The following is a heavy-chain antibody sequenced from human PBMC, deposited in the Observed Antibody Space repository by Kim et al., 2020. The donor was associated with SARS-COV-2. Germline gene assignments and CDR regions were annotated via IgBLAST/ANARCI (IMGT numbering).Heavy chain of an antibody. Sequence: GGSLRLSCAASEVTFNINVIHWVRQAPGKGLEWLALISYDGSHKFYGDSVKGRFTVSRDNSKKTVSLQMDGLRAEDTAVYYCARNVPYGDYATGLDVWG. CDR3: ARNVPYGDYATGLDV. D-gene: IGHD4-17*01. CDR2: ISYDGSHK. CDR1: EVTFNINV. J-gene: IGHJ6*02. V-gene: IGHV3-30-3*01.